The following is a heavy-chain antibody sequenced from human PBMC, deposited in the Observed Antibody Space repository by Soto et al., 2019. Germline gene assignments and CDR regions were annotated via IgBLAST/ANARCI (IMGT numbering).Heavy chain of an antibody. CDR2: ISSSGSPM. D-gene: IGHD6-19*01. Sequence: AGGSLRLSCAASGFTFSSYEMNWVRQAPGKGLEWVSYISSSGSPMSNADSVKGRFTISRDNAKNSLYLQMNSLRAEDTAVYYCARDEGSAWYFDYWGQGTLVTVSS. CDR3: ARDEGSAWYFDY. V-gene: IGHV3-48*03. J-gene: IGHJ4*02. CDR1: GFTFSSYE.